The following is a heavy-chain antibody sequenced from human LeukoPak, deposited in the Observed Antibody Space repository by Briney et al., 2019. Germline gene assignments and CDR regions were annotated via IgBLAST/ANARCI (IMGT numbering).Heavy chain of an antibody. V-gene: IGHV4-31*03. J-gene: IGHJ4*02. D-gene: IGHD5-24*01. CDR2: IYYSGST. CDR1: GGSISSGGYY. Sequence: SQTLSLTCTVSGGSISSGGYYWSWIRQRPGKGLEWIGYIYYSGSTYYNPSLKSRVTISVDTSKNQFSLKLSSVTAAATAVYYCARGAGYNYFDYFDYWGQGTLVTVSS. CDR3: ARGAGYNYFDYFDY.